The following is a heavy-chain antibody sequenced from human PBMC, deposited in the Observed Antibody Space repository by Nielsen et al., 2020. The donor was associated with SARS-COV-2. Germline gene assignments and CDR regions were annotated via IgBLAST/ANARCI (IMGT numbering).Heavy chain of an antibody. CDR2: ISYDGSNK. V-gene: IGHV3-33*05. D-gene: IGHD2-2*02. J-gene: IGHJ6*03. CDR3: ARGGRGLCSSTSCYTFRDYYYMDV. Sequence: VRQAPGKGLEWVAVISYDGSNKYYADSVKGRFTISRDNSKNTLYLQMNSLRAEDTAVYYCARGGRGLCSSTSCYTFRDYYYMDVWGKGTTVTVSS.